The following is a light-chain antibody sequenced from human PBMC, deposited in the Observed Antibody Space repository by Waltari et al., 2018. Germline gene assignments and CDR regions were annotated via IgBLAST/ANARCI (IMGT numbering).Light chain of an antibody. CDR3: ALYMGSGIWV. CDR1: SGPLSTTSY. CDR2: KAN. Sequence: QPVVPPEPSSSVSPGGTVTPTCALSSGPLSTTSYATWYQQTPGQAPRTLVYKANARSSGVPDRFSGSILGNTAALTITGARADDESDYYCALYMGSGIWVFGGGTRLTVL. V-gene: IGLV8-61*01. J-gene: IGLJ3*02.